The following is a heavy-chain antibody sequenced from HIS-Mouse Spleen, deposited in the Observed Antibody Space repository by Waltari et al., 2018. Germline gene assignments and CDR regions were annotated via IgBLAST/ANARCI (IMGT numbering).Heavy chain of an antibody. D-gene: IGHD3-3*01. CDR2: TRNKANSYTT. CDR3: ARSGITIFGVVINYWYFDL. Sequence: EVQLVESGGGLVQPGGSLRLSCAAPGCTFSAHYMDCVRQAPGKGPERVGRTRNKANSYTTEYAASVKGRFTISRDDSKNSLYLQMNSLKTEDTAVYYCARSGITIFGVVINYWYFDLWGRGTLVTVSS. CDR1: GCTFSAHY. V-gene: IGHV3-72*01. J-gene: IGHJ2*01.